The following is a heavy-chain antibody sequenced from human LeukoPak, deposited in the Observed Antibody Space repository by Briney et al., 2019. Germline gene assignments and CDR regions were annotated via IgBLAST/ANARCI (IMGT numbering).Heavy chain of an antibody. D-gene: IGHD3-9*01. CDR2: ISSSSSYI. CDR3: ARGRGLIYDILTGYHDY. J-gene: IGHJ4*02. CDR1: GFTFSSYS. V-gene: IGHV3-21*01. Sequence: GGSLRLSCAASGFTFSSYSMNWVRQAPGKGLEWVSSISSSSSYIYYADSVKGRFTISRDNAKNSLYLQMNSLRAEDTAVYYCARGRGLIYDILTGYHDYWGQGTLVTVSS.